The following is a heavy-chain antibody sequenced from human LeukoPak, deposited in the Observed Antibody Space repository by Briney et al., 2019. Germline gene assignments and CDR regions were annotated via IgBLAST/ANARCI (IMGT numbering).Heavy chain of an antibody. CDR2: ISSRSTYI. D-gene: IGHD2-8*02. V-gene: IGHV3-11*06. CDR3: ARGGTGAFDY. J-gene: IGHJ4*02. CDR1: GFSFSDYF. Sequence: GGSLRLSCTASGFSFSDYFMSWIRQAPGKGLEWISYISSRSTYISDADSVKGRFTISRDNAKNLLFLQMNSLRVEDTALYYCARGGTGAFDYWGQGILVTVSS.